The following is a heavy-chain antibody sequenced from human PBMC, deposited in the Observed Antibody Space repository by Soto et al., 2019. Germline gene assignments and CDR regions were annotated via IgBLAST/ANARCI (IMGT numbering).Heavy chain of an antibody. CDR1: GVTFSRYG. CDR3: ARDTENYGSGIYPTV. V-gene: IGHV3-33*01. J-gene: IGHJ4*02. Sequence: QVQLVESGGGVVQPGRSLRLSGAASGVTFSRYGMHWVRQAPGKGLEWVSVICYDGANKFYADSVKGRFTISRDNSTNTLFLQMLSLRAAATAVYFCARDTENYGSGIYPTVWGQGTLVTVSS. D-gene: IGHD3-10*01. CDR2: ICYDGANK.